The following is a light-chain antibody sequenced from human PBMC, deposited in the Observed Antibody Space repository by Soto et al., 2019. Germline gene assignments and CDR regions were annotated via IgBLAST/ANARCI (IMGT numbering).Light chain of an antibody. Sequence: QPVLTQSPSASASLGASVKLTCTLSSGHSSYAIAWHQQQPEKGPRYLMHLNSDGSHSKGDGIPDRFSGSSSGAERYLTIASLQSEDEADYYCQTWGTGFRVFGGGTKLTVL. J-gene: IGLJ3*02. CDR2: LNSDGSH. CDR1: SGHSSYA. V-gene: IGLV4-69*01. CDR3: QTWGTGFRV.